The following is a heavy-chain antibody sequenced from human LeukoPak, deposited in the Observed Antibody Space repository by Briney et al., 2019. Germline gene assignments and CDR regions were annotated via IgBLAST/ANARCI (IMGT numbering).Heavy chain of an antibody. CDR2: IYYSGST. CDR1: GGSFSGYY. D-gene: IGHD2-15*01. J-gene: IGHJ1*01. Sequence: SETLSLTCAVYGGSFSGYYWSWIRQPPGKGLEWIGYIYYSGSTYYNPSLKSRVTISVDTSKNQFSLKLSSVTAADTAVYYCAAGVYCSGGSCYSEYFQHWGQGTLVTVSS. CDR3: AAGVYCSGGSCYSEYFQH. V-gene: IGHV4-59*06.